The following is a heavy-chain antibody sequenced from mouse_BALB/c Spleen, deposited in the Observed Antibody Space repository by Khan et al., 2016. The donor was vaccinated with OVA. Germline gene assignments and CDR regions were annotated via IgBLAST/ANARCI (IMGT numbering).Heavy chain of an antibody. CDR1: GYSITTGYA. Sequence: EVQLQESGPGLVKPSQSLSLTCTVTGYSITTGYAWNWIRQFPGNKLEWMGYISYSDVTNYNPSLKSRISITRDTSKNEFFLQLNYVTTEDTATYYCARGNYYGHYFAYWGQGTTLTVPS. D-gene: IGHD1-1*01. CDR3: ARGNYYGHYFAY. V-gene: IGHV3-2*02. CDR2: ISYSDVT. J-gene: IGHJ2*01.